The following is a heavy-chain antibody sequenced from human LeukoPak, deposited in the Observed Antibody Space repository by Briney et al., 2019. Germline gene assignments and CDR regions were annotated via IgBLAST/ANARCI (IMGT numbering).Heavy chain of an antibody. V-gene: IGHV4-34*01. Sequence: SETLSLTCAVYGGSFSGYYWSWIRQPPGKGLEWIGEINHSGSTNYNPSLKSRVTTSVDTSKNQFSLKLSSVTAADTAVYYCARGREYTSMFDYWGQGTLVTVSS. CDR1: GGSFSGYY. CDR3: ARGREYTSMFDY. D-gene: IGHD2-8*01. J-gene: IGHJ4*02. CDR2: INHSGST.